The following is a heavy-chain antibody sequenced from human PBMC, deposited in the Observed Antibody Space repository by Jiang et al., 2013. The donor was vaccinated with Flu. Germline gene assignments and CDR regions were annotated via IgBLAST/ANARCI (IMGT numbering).Heavy chain of an antibody. CDR1: GDSVSSNSAT. D-gene: IGHD2-15*01. Sequence: SGDSVSSNSATWHWIRQSPSRGLEWLGRTYYRSQWYNDYAPSVASRITVNPDTARNQVSLQLNSVTPEDTALYYCARAWSGGNYHFDYWGQGTLVTVSS. CDR2: TYYRSQWYN. J-gene: IGHJ4*02. CDR3: ARAWSGGNYHFDY. V-gene: IGHV6-1*01.